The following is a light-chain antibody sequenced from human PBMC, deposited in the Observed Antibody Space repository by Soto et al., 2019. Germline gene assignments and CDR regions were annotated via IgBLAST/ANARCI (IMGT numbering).Light chain of an antibody. V-gene: IGKV3-11*01. CDR1: QSVSSS. J-gene: IGKJ5*01. CDR2: DAS. Sequence: EIVLIPSAAIPSLSTGERATLSCRASQSVSSSIAWYQQKPGQAPRLLIYDASNRATGIPARFSGSGSGTDFTLTISSLEPEDFAVYYCQQRSNWPLSITFGQGTRLEIK. CDR3: QQRSNWPLSIT.